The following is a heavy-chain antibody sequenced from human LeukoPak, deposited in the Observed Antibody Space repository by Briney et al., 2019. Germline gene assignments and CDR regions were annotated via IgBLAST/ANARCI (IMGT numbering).Heavy chain of an antibody. CDR1: GFTCRSYW. CDR3: VRDGDDFNFDY. J-gene: IGHJ4*02. CDR2: VIREGSFT. Sequence: GGSLRLSCAASGFTCRSYWMHWVRQAPGKGREWVSHVIREGSFTNYADYVKGRFTISRDNAKNTLYLQMSSLRAEDTAVYFCVRDGDDFNFDYWGQGSLVTVSS. D-gene: IGHD5-24*01. V-gene: IGHV3-74*01.